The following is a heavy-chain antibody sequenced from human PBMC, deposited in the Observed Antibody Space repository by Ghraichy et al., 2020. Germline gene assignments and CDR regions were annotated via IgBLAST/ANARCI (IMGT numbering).Heavy chain of an antibody. J-gene: IGHJ5*02. CDR3: ARGGRFLEWLDWFDP. Sequence: ASVKVSCKASGYTFTGYYIHWVRQAPGQGLEWMGRINPNSGGTNYAQKFQGRVTMTRDTSISTTYMELSSLRSDDTAVYYCARGGRFLEWLDWFDPWGQGTLVTVSS. D-gene: IGHD3-3*01. CDR2: INPNSGGT. CDR1: GYTFTGYY. V-gene: IGHV1-2*06.